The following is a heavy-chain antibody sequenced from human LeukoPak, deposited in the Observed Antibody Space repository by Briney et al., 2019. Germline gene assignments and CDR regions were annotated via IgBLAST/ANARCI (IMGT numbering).Heavy chain of an antibody. CDR2: INPNSGGT. J-gene: IGHJ4*02. Sequence: ASVKVSCKASGYTFTGYYMHWVRQAPGQGLEWMGWINPNSGGTNYAQKCQGRVTMTRDTSISTAYMELSRLRSDDTAVYYCARDPTYYYDSSGLDYWGQGTLVTVSS. V-gene: IGHV1-2*02. D-gene: IGHD3-22*01. CDR3: ARDPTYYYDSSGLDY. CDR1: GYTFTGYY.